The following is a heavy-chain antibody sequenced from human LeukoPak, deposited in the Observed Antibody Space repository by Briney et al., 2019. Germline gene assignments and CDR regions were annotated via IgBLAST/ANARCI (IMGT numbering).Heavy chain of an antibody. CDR2: IRSKANSYAT. V-gene: IGHV3-73*01. Sequence: GGSLRLSCAASGFTFSGSAMHWVRQASGKGLEWVGRIRSKANSYATAYAASVKGRFTISRDDSKNTAYLQMNSLRAEDTAVYYCAKDRSLLTEEADYFDYWGQGTLVTVSS. J-gene: IGHJ4*02. CDR1: GFTFSGSA. D-gene: IGHD1-14*01. CDR3: AKDRSLLTEEADYFDY.